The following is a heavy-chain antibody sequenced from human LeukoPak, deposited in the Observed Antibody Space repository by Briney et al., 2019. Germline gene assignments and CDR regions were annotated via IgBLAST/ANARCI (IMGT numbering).Heavy chain of an antibody. V-gene: IGHV3-66*01. D-gene: IGHD6-13*01. CDR2: IYSGGST. Sequence: AGGSLRLSCAASGFTVSSNYMSWVRQAPGKGLEWVSVIYSGGSTYYADSVKGRFTISRDNSKNTLYLQRNSLRAEDTAVYYCARDGVGSSWYIDAFDIWGQGTMVTVSS. CDR3: ARDGVGSSWYIDAFDI. CDR1: GFTVSSNY. J-gene: IGHJ3*02.